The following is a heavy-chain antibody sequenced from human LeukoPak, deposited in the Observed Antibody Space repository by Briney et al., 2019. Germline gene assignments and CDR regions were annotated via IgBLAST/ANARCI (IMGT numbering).Heavy chain of an antibody. V-gene: IGHV4-34*01. CDR1: GGSFSGYY. CDR2: INHSGST. Sequence: KPSETLSLTCAVYGGSFSGYYWSWIRQPPGKGLEWIGEINHSGSTNYNPSLKSRVTISVDTSKNQFSLKLSSVTAADTAVYYRARSKRITMVRGVIFYFDYWGQGTLVTVSS. J-gene: IGHJ4*02. CDR3: ARSKRITMVRGVIFYFDY. D-gene: IGHD3-10*01.